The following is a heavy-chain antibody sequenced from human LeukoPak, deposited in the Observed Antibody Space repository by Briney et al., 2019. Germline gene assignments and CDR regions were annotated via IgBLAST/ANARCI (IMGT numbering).Heavy chain of an antibody. V-gene: IGHV4-34*01. CDR2: INHSGST. Sequence: SETLSLTCAVYGVSFSGYYWSWIRQPPGKGLEWIGEINHSGSTNYNPSLKSRVTISVDTSKNQFSLKLSSVTAADTAVYYCARGGMYSSYSYWGQGTLVTVSS. D-gene: IGHD6-19*01. CDR3: ARGGMYSSYSY. CDR1: GVSFSGYY. J-gene: IGHJ4*02.